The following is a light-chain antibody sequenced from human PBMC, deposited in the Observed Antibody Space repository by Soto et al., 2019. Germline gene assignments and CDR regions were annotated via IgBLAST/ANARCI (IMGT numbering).Light chain of an antibody. J-gene: IGKJ3*01. CDR3: QQYNNWPSFT. CDR2: GAS. CDR1: QSVTIN. V-gene: IGKV3-15*01. Sequence: ETVMTQSPATLSVSPGERATLSCRASQSVTINLAWYQQKPGQAPRLLIYGASTRATGIPARFSGSGSGTASLLTISSLQSEDSAIYYCQQYNNWPSFTFGPGTKVDIK.